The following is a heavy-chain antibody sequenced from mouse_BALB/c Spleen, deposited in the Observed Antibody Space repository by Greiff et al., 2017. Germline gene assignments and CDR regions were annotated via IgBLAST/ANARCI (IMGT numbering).Heavy chain of an antibody. CDR1: GFTFSSFG. J-gene: IGHJ2*01. CDR3: ARPVYDGYYVGYFDY. D-gene: IGHD2-3*01. V-gene: IGHV5-17*02. CDR2: ISSGSSTI. Sequence: EVKLVESGGGLVQPGGSRKLSCAASGFTFSSFGMHWVRQAPEKGLEWVAYISSGSSTIYYADTVKGRFTISRDNPKNTLFLQMTSLRSEDTAMYYCARPVYDGYYVGYFDYWGQGTTLTVSS.